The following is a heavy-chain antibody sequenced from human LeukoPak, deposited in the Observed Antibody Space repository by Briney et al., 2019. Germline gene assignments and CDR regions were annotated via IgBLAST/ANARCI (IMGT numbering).Heavy chain of an antibody. J-gene: IGHJ4*02. CDR2: IKSKTDGGTI. CDR3: TTNPRYCGGDCSYFDY. Sequence: GGSLRLSCAASGFTFSNAWMSWVRQAPGKGLEWVGRIKSKTDGGTIDYAAPVKGRFTISRDDSKNTLYLQMNSLKTEDTAVYYCTTNPRYCGGDCSYFDYWGQGTLVTVSS. CDR1: GFTFSNAW. D-gene: IGHD2-21*02. V-gene: IGHV3-15*01.